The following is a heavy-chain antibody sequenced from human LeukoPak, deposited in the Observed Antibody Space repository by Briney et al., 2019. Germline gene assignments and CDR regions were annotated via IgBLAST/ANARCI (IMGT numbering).Heavy chain of an antibody. Sequence: GSVKVSCKASGYTFTGYYMHWVRQAPGQGLEWMGWINPNSGGTNYAQKFQGRVTMTRDTSISTAYMELSRLRSDDTAVYYCARNDFWSGYYSVYYYYGMDVWGQGTTVTVSS. V-gene: IGHV1-2*02. J-gene: IGHJ6*02. CDR1: GYTFTGYY. D-gene: IGHD3-3*01. CDR3: ARNDFWSGYYSVYYYYGMDV. CDR2: INPNSGGT.